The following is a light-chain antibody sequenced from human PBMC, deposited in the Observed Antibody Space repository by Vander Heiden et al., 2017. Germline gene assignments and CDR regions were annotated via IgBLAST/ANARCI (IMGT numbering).Light chain of an antibody. V-gene: IGKV1-27*01. CDR3: QKHNSHLEVT. CDR1: QGISNY. J-gene: IGKJ3*01. CDR2: AAS. Sequence: SQMTHPLSSLSASVGERVTITCRASQGISNYLAWYQQKPGKGPKLLIYAASTLQSGVPSRFSGSGYGTDFTLTISSLQPEDVAPYDCQKHNSHLEVTFGHGTKVDIK.